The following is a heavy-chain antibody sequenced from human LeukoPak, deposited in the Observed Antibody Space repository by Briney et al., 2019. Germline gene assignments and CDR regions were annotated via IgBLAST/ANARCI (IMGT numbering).Heavy chain of an antibody. J-gene: IGHJ4*02. CDR3: AKREGFNNGNFDY. D-gene: IGHD5-18*01. Sequence: GGSLRLSCAASGFTFSSYAMHWVRQAPGKGLEWVAVILHDGSNKQYADSVKGRFTISRDNSKSTLYLQMNSLRAEDTAVYYCAKREGFNNGNFDYWGQGALVTVSS. CDR2: ILHDGSNK. V-gene: IGHV3-30*18. CDR1: GFTFSSYA.